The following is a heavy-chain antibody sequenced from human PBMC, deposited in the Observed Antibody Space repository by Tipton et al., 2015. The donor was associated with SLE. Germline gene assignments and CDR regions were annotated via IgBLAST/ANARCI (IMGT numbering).Heavy chain of an antibody. D-gene: IGHD5-18*01. Sequence: TLSLTCTVSGGSISSYYWSWIRQPPGKGLEWIGYNYYSGSTNYNPSLNSRVTISVDTSKNQFSLKLSSVTAADTAVYYCAREATAIEVRYYYHYYMDVWGKGTTATISS. CDR2: NYYSGST. CDR3: AREATAIEVRYYYHYYMDV. J-gene: IGHJ6*03. V-gene: IGHV4-59*12. CDR1: GGSISSYY.